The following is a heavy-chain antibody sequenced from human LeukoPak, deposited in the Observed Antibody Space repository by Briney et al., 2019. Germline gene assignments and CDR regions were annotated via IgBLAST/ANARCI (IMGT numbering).Heavy chain of an antibody. V-gene: IGHV3-23*01. CDR2: ISGSGGST. CDR1: GFTFSSYA. Sequence: GGSLRLSCAASGFTFSSYAMSWVRQAPGKGLEWVSAISGSGGSTYYAGSVKGRFTISRDNSKNTLYLQMNSLRAEDTAVCYCAKDSRQWLAFDYWGQGTLVTVSS. CDR3: AKDSRQWLAFDY. D-gene: IGHD6-19*01. J-gene: IGHJ4*02.